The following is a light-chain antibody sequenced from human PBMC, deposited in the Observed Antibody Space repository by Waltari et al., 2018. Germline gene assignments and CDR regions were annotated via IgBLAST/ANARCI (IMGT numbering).Light chain of an antibody. CDR1: QSVSRA. Sequence: EIVLTQSPGTLSLSPGERATLSCRASQSVSRALAWYQQKPGQAPRLLIYAASTRATGVPDRFSGSGSGTDVSLTISRLDPEDFAVYYCQHDVNLPVTFGQGTKVEI. CDR2: AAS. V-gene: IGKV3-20*01. J-gene: IGKJ1*01. CDR3: QHDVNLPVT.